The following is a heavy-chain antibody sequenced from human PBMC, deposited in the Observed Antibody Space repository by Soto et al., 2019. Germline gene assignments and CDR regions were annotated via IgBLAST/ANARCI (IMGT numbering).Heavy chain of an antibody. CDR1: GFTFSNYS. V-gene: IGHV3-30*03. CDR2: ISKDGDKQ. CDR3: AGEWSVANPGY. J-gene: IGHJ4*02. D-gene: IGHD5-12*01. Sequence: QVHLVESGGGVVQPGTSLRLSCAASGFTFSNYSMHWVRQAPGKGLEWVAVISKDGDKQYYADSVKGRFTISRDNSKHTLYLQMNSLRPEDTAVHYCAGEWSVANPGYCGRGTQVTVSS.